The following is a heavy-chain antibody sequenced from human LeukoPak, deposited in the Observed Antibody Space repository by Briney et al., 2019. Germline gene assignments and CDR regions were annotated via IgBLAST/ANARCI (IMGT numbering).Heavy chain of an antibody. CDR2: ISSSSSTI. V-gene: IGHV3-48*01. J-gene: IGHJ4*02. CDR3: ARVAAGYSVNYFDY. Sequence: PGGSLRLSCVGSGFTFSSYHMNWVRQAPGKGLEWVSYISSSSSTIYYADSVKGRFTISRDNAKNSLYLQTNSLRAEDTAVYYCARVAAGYSVNYFDYWGQGTLVTVSS. D-gene: IGHD4-23*01. CDR1: GFTFSSYH.